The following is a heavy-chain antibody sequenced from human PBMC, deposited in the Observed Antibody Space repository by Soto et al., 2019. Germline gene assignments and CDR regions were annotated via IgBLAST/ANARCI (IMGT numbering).Heavy chain of an antibody. D-gene: IGHD6-19*01. CDR1: GFTFSSYD. CDR3: ARGGVSIAVPQGIYYGMDV. J-gene: IGHJ6*02. V-gene: IGHV3-13*01. CDR2: IGTAGDT. Sequence: GGSLRLSCAASGFTFSSYDMHWVRQATGKGLEWVSAIGTAGDTYYPGSVKGRFTISRENAKNSLYIQMNSLRAGDTAVYYCARGGVSIAVPQGIYYGMDVWGQGTTVTVSS.